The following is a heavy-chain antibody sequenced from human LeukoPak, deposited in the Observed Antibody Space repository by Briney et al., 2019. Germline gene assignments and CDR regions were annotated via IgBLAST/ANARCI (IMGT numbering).Heavy chain of an antibody. CDR3: ARLTYYYGSGSYRKPLYYYYGMDV. V-gene: IGHV5-51*01. CDR2: IYPGDSDT. J-gene: IGHJ6*02. Sequence: GESLKISCKGSGYSFTSYWIGWARQMPGKGLEWMGIIYPGDSDTRYSPSFQGQVTISADKSISTAYLQWSSLKASDTAMYYCARLTYYYGSGSYRKPLYYYYGMDVWGQGTTVTASS. D-gene: IGHD3-10*01. CDR1: GYSFTSYW.